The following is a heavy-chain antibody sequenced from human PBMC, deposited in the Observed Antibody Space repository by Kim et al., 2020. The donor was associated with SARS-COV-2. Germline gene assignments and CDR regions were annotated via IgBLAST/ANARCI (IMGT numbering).Heavy chain of an antibody. J-gene: IGHJ4*02. V-gene: IGHV5-51*01. Sequence: RYSPSFQGQVTISADKAISTAYLQWSSLKASDTAMYYCARLGEIAAAVDYWGQGTLVTVSS. D-gene: IGHD6-13*01. CDR3: ARLGEIAAAVDY.